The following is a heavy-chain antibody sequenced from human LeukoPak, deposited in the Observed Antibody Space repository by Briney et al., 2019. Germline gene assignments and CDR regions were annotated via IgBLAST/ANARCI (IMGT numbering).Heavy chain of an antibody. Sequence: SETLSLTCTVSGGSISSYYWSWIRQPPGKGLEWIGYIYYSGSTNYNPSLKSRVTISVDTSKNQFSLKLSSVTAADTAVYYCARGDRGPNYDFWSGYLSSVDTNPYFDYWGQGTLVTVSS. J-gene: IGHJ4*02. CDR2: IYYSGST. CDR1: GGSISSYY. D-gene: IGHD3-3*01. V-gene: IGHV4-59*01. CDR3: ARGDRGPNYDFWSGYLSSVDTNPYFDY.